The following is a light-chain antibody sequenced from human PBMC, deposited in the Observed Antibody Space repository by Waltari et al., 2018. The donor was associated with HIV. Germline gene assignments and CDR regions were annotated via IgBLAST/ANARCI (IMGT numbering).Light chain of an antibody. CDR2: FNSDGSH. Sequence: QLVLTQAPSASASLGASVKLTGTLSSGHSSYAIAWHQQQPEKGRRYLMKFNSDGSHSKGDGIPYRFSGSSSGAERYLPISSLQSEDEADYYCQTWGTLNLVFGGGTKLTVL. V-gene: IGLV4-69*01. J-gene: IGLJ3*02. CDR3: QTWGTLNLV. CDR1: SGHSSYA.